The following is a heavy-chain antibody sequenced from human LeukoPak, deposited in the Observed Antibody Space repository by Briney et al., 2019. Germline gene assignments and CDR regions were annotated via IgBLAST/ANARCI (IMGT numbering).Heavy chain of an antibody. CDR3: ARIDIVVVPAASARSGWFDP. J-gene: IGHJ5*02. CDR1: GGSISSGGYY. Sequence: PSQTLSLTCTVSGGSISSGGYYWSWIRQHPGKGLEWIGYIYYSGSTYYNPSLKSRVTIPVDASKNQFSLKLSSVTAADTAVYYCARIDIVVVPAASARSGWFDPWGQGTLVTVSS. D-gene: IGHD2-2*01. V-gene: IGHV4-31*03. CDR2: IYYSGST.